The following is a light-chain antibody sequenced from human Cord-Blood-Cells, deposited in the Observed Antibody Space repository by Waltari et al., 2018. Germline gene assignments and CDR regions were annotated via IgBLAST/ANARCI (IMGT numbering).Light chain of an antibody. CDR3: QQSTNWPRCS. CDR2: GES. J-gene: IGKJ2*04. Sequence: EIVMMQAPATLSVSPGERATLSCRASQSVSSNLAWYQHKPGQATRLFIYGESTRATGMRSRFSGSGSRTECTLTIRSLQSDDFPVYYCQQSTNWPRCSSGQWTKLEI. V-gene: IGKV3-15*01. CDR1: QSVSSN.